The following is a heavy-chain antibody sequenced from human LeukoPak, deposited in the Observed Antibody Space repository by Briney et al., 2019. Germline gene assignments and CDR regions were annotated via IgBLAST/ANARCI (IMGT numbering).Heavy chain of an antibody. Sequence: PGGSLRPSCAASGFTFTSYSMNWVRQAPRDRLGWVSSISSSSSYIYYADSVKGRFTISRDNAKNSLYLQMNSLRAEDTAVYYCARDRLGGDYKDRPFDYWGQGTLVTVSS. V-gene: IGHV3-21*01. J-gene: IGHJ4*02. CDR1: GFTFTSYS. D-gene: IGHD4-17*01. CDR2: ISSSSSYI. CDR3: ARDRLGGDYKDRPFDY.